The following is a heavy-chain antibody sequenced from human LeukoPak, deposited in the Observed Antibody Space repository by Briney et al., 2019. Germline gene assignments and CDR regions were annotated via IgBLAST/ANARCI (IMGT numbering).Heavy chain of an antibody. V-gene: IGHV4-59*01. CDR3: ARGLRFDWLSG. J-gene: IGHJ1*01. D-gene: IGHD3-9*01. Sequence: SETLSLTCTVSGGSISSYYWSWIQQPPGKGLEWIGYIYYSGSTNYNPSLKSRVTISVDTSKNQFSLKLSSVTAADTAVYYCARGLRFDWLSGWGQGTLVTVSS. CDR2: IYYSGST. CDR1: GGSISSYY.